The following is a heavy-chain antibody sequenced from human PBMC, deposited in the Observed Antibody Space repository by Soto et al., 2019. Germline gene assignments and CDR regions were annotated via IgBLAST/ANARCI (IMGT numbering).Heavy chain of an antibody. CDR2: INSDGSST. CDR1: GFTFSSYW. D-gene: IGHD5-12*01. J-gene: IGHJ6*03. CDR3: ARDGEYSGYDTYYYYYYMDV. Sequence: GGSLRLSCAASGFTFSSYWMHWVRQAPGKGLVWVSRINSDGSSTSYADSVKGRFTISRDNAKNTLYLQMNSLRAEDTAVYYCARDGEYSGYDTYYYYYYMDVWGKGTTVTVSS. V-gene: IGHV3-74*01.